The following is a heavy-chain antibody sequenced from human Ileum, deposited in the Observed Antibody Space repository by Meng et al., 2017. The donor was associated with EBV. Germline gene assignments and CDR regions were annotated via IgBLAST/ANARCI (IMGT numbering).Heavy chain of an antibody. V-gene: IGHV4-28*01. CDR2: IYYSGST. D-gene: IGHD3-22*01. Sequence: GQRQEAGPGLVKPSDTLSLTGAVSGYSISSTNWWGWIRQPPGKGLEWIGNIYYSGSTSYNPSLKSRVTMSVDTSKNQFSLNLNSVTAVDTAVYYCARNVPGTSAYYDWGQGTLVTVSS. CDR1: GYSISSTNW. CDR3: ARNVPGTSAYYD. J-gene: IGHJ4*02.